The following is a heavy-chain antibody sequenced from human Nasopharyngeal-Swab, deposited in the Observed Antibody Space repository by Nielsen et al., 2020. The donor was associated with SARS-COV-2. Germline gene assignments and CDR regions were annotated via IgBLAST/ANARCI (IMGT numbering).Heavy chain of an antibody. Sequence: GESLKISCAASGFTFSSYAMSWVRQAPGKGLEWVSAISGSGGSTYYADSVKGRFTISRDNSKNTLYLQMNSLRAEDTAVYYCAKDGSDCSSTSCHAYWYFDLWGRGTLVTVSS. V-gene: IGHV3-23*01. J-gene: IGHJ2*01. D-gene: IGHD2-2*01. CDR2: ISGSGGST. CDR3: AKDGSDCSSTSCHAYWYFDL. CDR1: GFTFSSYA.